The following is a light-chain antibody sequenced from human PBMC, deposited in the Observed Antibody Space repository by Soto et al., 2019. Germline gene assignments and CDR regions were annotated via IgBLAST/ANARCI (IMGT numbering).Light chain of an antibody. CDR3: SSYTSTNTWV. Sequence: QSALTQPASVSGTPGQSITISCTGTSSDVGGYNYVSWFQQHPGQAPKIVIFEVTHRPSGVSNRFSGSKSGNTASLTISGLQAEDEADYYCSSYTSTNTWVFGGGTKVTV. J-gene: IGLJ3*02. CDR1: SSDVGGYNY. CDR2: EVT. V-gene: IGLV2-14*01.